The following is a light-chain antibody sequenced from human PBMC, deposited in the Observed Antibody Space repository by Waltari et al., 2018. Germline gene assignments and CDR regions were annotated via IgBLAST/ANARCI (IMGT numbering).Light chain of an antibody. CDR1: QSITSN. Sequence: EIVMKQSPATLSVSPGERAILSCRASQSITSNLAWYQQKPGQAPSLLIYGASTRATDIPGRFSGSGSGTEFNLTISSLQSEDFAVYYCQQYHNWPPLTFGGGTKVEIK. V-gene: IGKV3D-15*01. J-gene: IGKJ4*01. CDR3: QQYHNWPPLT. CDR2: GAS.